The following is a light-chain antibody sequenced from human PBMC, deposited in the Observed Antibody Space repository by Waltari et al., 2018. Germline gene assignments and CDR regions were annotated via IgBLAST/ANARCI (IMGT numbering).Light chain of an antibody. CDR2: EVT. CDR3: SSYAGSNNWV. CDR1: SSDVGGYNY. J-gene: IGLJ3*02. Sequence: QSALTQPPSASGSPGQSVPIPCTGTSSDVGGYNYASCHQQHPGKAPHLMMYEVTKRPAGVPDRSCGSRSGNTACLTVSGLQAEDEADYYCSSYAGSNNWVFGGGTKLTVL. V-gene: IGLV2-8*01.